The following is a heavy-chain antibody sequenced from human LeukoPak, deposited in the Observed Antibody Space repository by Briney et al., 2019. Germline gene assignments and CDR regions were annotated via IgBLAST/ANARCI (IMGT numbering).Heavy chain of an antibody. V-gene: IGHV4-34*01. CDR3: ARGITIFGVDLTSFDY. CDR2: INHSGST. Sequence: SETLSLTCAVYGGSFSGYYWSWIRQPPGKGLEWIGEINHSGSTNYNPSLKSRVTISVDTSKNQFSLKLSSVTAADTAVYYCARGITIFGVDLTSFDYWGQGTLVTVSP. J-gene: IGHJ4*02. D-gene: IGHD3-3*01. CDR1: GGSFSGYY.